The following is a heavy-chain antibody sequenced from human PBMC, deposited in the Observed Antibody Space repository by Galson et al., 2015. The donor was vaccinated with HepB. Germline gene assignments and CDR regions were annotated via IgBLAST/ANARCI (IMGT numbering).Heavy chain of an antibody. CDR2: ISSSSSYI. V-gene: IGHV3-21*01. CDR1: GFTFSHYN. CDR3: AREKPMGNGMDV. J-gene: IGHJ6*02. Sequence: SLRLSCAVSGFTFSHYNMNWVRQAPGKGLEWVSFISSSSSYIYYADSVKGRFTISRDNAKNSLSLQMNSLRAEDTAVYYCAREKPMGNGMDVWGQGTTVTVSS. D-gene: IGHD6-13*01.